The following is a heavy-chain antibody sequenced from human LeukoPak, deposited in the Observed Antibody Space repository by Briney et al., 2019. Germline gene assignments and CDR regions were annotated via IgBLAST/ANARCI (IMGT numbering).Heavy chain of an antibody. J-gene: IGHJ3*01. V-gene: IGHV5-51*01. D-gene: IGHD1-26*01. CDR1: GYSFTSYC. CDR3: GMSGDRVPLQDDVFDV. CDR2: IYPGDSGP. Sequence: GESLKISFKVSGYSFTSYCIGWVRQMPGKGLEWMGIIYPGDSGPTYCRSFQGQVTISVDKFISTAYLQWSSLQASDTAMYYCGMSGDRVPLQDDVFDVWGQGTMVTVST.